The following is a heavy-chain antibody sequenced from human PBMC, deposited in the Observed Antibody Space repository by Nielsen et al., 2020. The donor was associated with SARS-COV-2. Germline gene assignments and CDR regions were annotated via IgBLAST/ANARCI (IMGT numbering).Heavy chain of an antibody. CDR1: GDSVSSSSAV. CDR3: ARARGAYGDYYYYYTDV. V-gene: IGHV6-1*01. CDR2: TYYRSKWYN. D-gene: IGHD4-17*01. Sequence: SQTLSLTCAISGDSVSSSSAVWNWIRQSPSRGLEWLGRTYYRSKWYNDYAVSVKSRITINPDTSKNQFSLHLNSVTPEDTAVYYCARARGAYGDYYYYYTDVWGKGTTVTVSS. J-gene: IGHJ6*03.